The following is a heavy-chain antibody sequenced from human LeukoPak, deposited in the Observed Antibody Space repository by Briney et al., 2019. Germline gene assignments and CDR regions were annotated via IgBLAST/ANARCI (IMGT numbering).Heavy chain of an antibody. CDR3: ARDGGDSSGYYPMAY. CDR1: GFTFSSYA. CDR2: IKQDGSEK. Sequence: GGSLRLSCAASGFTFSSYAMSWVRQAPGKGLEWVANIKQDGSEKYYVDSVKGRFTISRDNAKNSLYLQMNSLRAEDTAVYYCARDGGDSSGYYPMAYWGQGTLVTVSS. J-gene: IGHJ4*02. D-gene: IGHD3-22*01. V-gene: IGHV3-7*03.